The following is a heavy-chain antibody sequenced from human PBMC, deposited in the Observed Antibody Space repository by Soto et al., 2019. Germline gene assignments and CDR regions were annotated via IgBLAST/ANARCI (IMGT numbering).Heavy chain of an antibody. D-gene: IGHD1-1*01. CDR1: GGSISSSSYY. CDR2: IYYSGST. CDR3: AREGTVYYYYGMDV. J-gene: IGHJ6*02. V-gene: IGHV4-39*02. Sequence: SETLSLTCTVSGGSISSSSYYWGWIRQPPGKGLEWIGSIYYSGSTYYNPSLKRRVTISVDTSKNQFSLKLGSVTAADTAVYYCAREGTVYYYYGMDVWGQGTTVTVSS.